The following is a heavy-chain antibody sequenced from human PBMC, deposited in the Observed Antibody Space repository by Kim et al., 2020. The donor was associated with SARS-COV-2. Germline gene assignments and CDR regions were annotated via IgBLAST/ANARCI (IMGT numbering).Heavy chain of an antibody. CDR1: SASISSAF. CDR3: VRGGGLYDS. J-gene: IGHJ4*02. V-gene: IGHV4-59*12. CDR2: IFHDGKT. Sequence: SETPSLTCTVSSASISSAFWSWIRQPPGKSLEWIGYIFHDGKTNYNPSLQSRVTVSVDTSKNQFSLNLSSVTAADTAVYYCVRGGGLYDSWGQGTLVTVSS. D-gene: IGHD3-10*01.